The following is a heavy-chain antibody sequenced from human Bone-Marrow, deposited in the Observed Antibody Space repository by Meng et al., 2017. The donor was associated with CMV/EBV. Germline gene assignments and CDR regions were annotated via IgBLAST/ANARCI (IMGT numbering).Heavy chain of an antibody. V-gene: IGHV1-46*01. CDR1: GYTFTSYY. J-gene: IGHJ6*02. D-gene: IGHD2-2*01. Sequence: ASVKVSCKASGYTFTSYYMHWVRQAPGQGLEWMGIINPSGGSTSYAQKFQGRVTMTRDTSTSTVYMELSSLRSEDTAVYYCARGRVPAATAYYYYGMDVWGQGTTVTVS. CDR2: INPSGGST. CDR3: ARGRVPAATAYYYYGMDV.